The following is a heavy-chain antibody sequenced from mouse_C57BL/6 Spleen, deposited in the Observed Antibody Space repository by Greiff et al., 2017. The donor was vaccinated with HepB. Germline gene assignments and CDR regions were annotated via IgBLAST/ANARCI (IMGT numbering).Heavy chain of an antibody. V-gene: IGHV1-81*01. J-gene: IGHJ3*01. D-gene: IGHD2-12*01. CDR1: GYTFTSYG. CDR2: IYPRSGNT. Sequence: VQLQQSGAELARPGASVKLSCKASGYTFTSYGISWVKQRTGQGLEWIGEIYPRSGNTYYNEKFKGKATLTADKSSSTAYMELRSLTSEDSAVYFCARPDDGRFAYWGQGTLVTVSA. CDR3: ARPDDGRFAY.